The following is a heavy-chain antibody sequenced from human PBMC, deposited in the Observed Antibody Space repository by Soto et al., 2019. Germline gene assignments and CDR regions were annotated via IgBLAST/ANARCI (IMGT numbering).Heavy chain of an antibody. CDR1: GFTFTSSA. J-gene: IGHJ4*02. D-gene: IGHD1-26*01. V-gene: IGHV1-58*02. CDR3: ALWEGDTTAVFFDY. Sequence: VASVKVSCKASGFTFTSSAMQWVRQARGQRLEWIGWIVVGSGNTNYAQKFQERVTITRDMSTSTAYMELSSLRSEDTAVYYCALWEGDTTAVFFDYCGQVTLVPVSS. CDR2: IVVGSGNT.